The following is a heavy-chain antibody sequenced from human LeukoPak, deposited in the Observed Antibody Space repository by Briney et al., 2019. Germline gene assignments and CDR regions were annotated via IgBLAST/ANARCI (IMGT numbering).Heavy chain of an antibody. D-gene: IGHD6-13*01. V-gene: IGHV3-33*06. CDR1: AFTFSTYG. J-gene: IGHJ4*02. CDR3: AKEFRQQTNFDY. CDR2: IWPDGSNK. Sequence: GRSLRLSCAASAFTFSTYGMHWVRQAPGKGLEWVAVIWPDGSNKYYADSVKGRFTISRDNSKNTLYLQMISLRAEDTAVYYCAKEFRQQTNFDYWGQGTLVTVSS.